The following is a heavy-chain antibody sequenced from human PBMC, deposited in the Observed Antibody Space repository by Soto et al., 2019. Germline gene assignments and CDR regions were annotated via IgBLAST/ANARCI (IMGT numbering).Heavy chain of an antibody. CDR1: GFTFSNAW. J-gene: IGHJ5*02. D-gene: IGHD5-18*01. Sequence: GGSLRLSCAASGFTFSNAWMSWVRQAPGKGLEWVGRIKSKTDGGTTDYAAPVKGRFTISRDDSKNTLYLQMNSLKTEDTAVYYCTTDPTNVDTAMDVSNWFDPWGQGTLVTVSS. V-gene: IGHV3-15*07. CDR3: TTDPTNVDTAMDVSNWFDP. CDR2: IKSKTDGGTT.